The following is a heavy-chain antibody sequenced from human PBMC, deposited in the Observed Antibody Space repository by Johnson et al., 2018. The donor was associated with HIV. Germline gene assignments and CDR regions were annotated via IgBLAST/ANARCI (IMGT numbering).Heavy chain of an antibody. V-gene: IGHV3-30*04. D-gene: IGHD1-26*01. CDR1: GFTFSSYA. J-gene: IGHJ3*02. Sequence: QMQLVESGGGVVQPGRSLRLSCAASGFTFSSYAMHWVRQAPGKGLEWVAVISYDGSNTYSGDSVKGRFTISSDNAKNTLYLQMNSLRAEDTAVYYCARWGRWELGDAFDIWGQGTMVTVS. CDR2: ISYDGSNT. CDR3: ARWGRWELGDAFDI.